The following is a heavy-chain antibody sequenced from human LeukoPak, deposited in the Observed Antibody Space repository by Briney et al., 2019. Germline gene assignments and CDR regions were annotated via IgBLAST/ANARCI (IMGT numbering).Heavy chain of an antibody. V-gene: IGHV5-51*01. Sequence: GQALKFSCKGSGYSFTSYWIGWVRQMPGKGLEWIGIIYPGDSDTRYSTSFQGQANIPAPKSISTAYLHWNSLKASDTAMYYCARNSSGWYNYFDYWGQGTLVTVSS. CDR2: IYPGDSDT. CDR1: GYSFTSYW. D-gene: IGHD6-19*01. CDR3: ARNSSGWYNYFDY. J-gene: IGHJ4*02.